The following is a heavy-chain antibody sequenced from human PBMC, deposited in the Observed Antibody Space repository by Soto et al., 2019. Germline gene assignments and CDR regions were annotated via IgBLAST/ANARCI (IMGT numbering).Heavy chain of an antibody. J-gene: IGHJ6*02. D-gene: IGHD6-6*01. CDR2: IRDKANSYTT. V-gene: IGHV3-72*01. Sequence: GGSLRLSCAAFEFTFSSYAMIWVRQAPGKGLEWIGRIRDKANSYTTEYAASVKGRFSVSRDDSESSLYLQMNSLKTDDTATYYCARGSSSSRSFYYYGLDVWGQGTTVTVSS. CDR3: ARGSSSSRSFYYYGLDV. CDR1: EFTFSSYA.